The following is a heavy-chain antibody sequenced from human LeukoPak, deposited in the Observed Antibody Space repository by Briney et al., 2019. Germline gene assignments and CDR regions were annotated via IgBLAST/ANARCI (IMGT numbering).Heavy chain of an antibody. V-gene: IGHV3-64*01. CDR3: ARTYCCSTSCLVDY. D-gene: IGHD2-2*01. CDR1: GFTFSSYS. J-gene: IGHJ4*02. Sequence: GGSLRLSCAASGFTFSSYSMHWVRQAPGKGLEYVSAISSSGGSTYYANSVKGRFTISRDNSKNTLYLQMGSLRAEDMAVYYCARTYCCSTSCLVDYWGQGTLVTVSS. CDR2: ISSSGGST.